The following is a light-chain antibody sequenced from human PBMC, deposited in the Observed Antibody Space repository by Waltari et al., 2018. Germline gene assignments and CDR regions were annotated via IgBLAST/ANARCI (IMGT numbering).Light chain of an antibody. J-gene: IGLJ2*01. CDR2: DVT. CDR1: IHDVGGYEY. Sequence: QSPLTQPASVSGSPGQSITISCTGTIHDVGGYEYVSWYQQHPGKAPTLMSYDVTKRPSWVSVRFSGAKSGNTASRTFSGLQAEDESDYYCSSYTSSSTLSFGGGTKLTVL. CDR3: SSYTSSSTLS. V-gene: IGLV2-14*03.